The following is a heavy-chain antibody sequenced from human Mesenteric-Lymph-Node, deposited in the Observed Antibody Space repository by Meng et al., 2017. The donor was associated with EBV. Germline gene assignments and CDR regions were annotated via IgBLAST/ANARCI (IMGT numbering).Heavy chain of an antibody. CDR2: LNNAQGNT. J-gene: IGHJ4*02. V-gene: IGHV1-3*04. CDR1: GYTFINNA. Sequence: QVQLVQAGAEVKKPGASVKVSCKASGYTFINNAIQWVRQAHGQRLEWMGWLNNAQGNTKYSQKFQDRVTITRDTSASTAYMELSSLRSEDTAVYYCARDRYYDSSGPHYWGQGTLVTASS. D-gene: IGHD3-22*01. CDR3: ARDRYYDSSGPHY.